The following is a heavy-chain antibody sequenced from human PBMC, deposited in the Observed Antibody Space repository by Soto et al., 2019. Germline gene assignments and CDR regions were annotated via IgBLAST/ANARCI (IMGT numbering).Heavy chain of an antibody. CDR2: ISSNGGST. CDR3: VKGRINGWYDFDY. V-gene: IGHV3-64D*08. J-gene: IGHJ4*02. CDR1: GFTFSNYA. Sequence: GGSLRLSCSASGFTFSNYAMHWVRQAPGKGLEYVSGISSNGGSTYYADSVKGRFTISRDNSKNTLYLQMSSLRADDTAVYYCVKGRINGWYDFDYWGQGTLVTVSS. D-gene: IGHD6-19*01.